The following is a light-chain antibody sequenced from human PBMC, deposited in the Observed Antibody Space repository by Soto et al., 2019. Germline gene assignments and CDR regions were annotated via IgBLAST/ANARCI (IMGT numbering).Light chain of an antibody. V-gene: IGLV1-44*01. CDR2: SNV. J-gene: IGLJ3*02. CDR1: SSNIGSNT. CDR3: AAWDGSLNGWV. Sequence: QSVLPQAPSVSGTPGQRVTISCSGSSSNIGSNTVSWYQQLPGTAPKVLIYSNVQRPSGVPDRFSGSKSGTSASLAIGGLQSEDEADYYCAAWDGSLNGWVFGGGTKLTVL.